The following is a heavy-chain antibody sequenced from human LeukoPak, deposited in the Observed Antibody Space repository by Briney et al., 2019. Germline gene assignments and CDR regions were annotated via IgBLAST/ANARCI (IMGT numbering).Heavy chain of an antibody. CDR1: GFSFGAYT. D-gene: IGHD3-3*01. J-gene: IGHJ4*02. CDR3: TTTFVLRFFDY. CDR2: IKSKTDGGTT. Sequence: PGGSLRLSCAASGFSFGAYTMTWVRQAPGKGLEWVGRIKSKTDGGTTDYAAPVKGRFTISRDDSKNTLYLQMNSLKTEDTAVYYCTTTFVLRFFDYWGQGTLVTVSS. V-gene: IGHV3-15*01.